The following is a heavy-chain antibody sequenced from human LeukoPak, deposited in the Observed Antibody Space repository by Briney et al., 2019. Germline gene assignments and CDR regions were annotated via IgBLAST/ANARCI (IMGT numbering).Heavy chain of an antibody. J-gene: IGHJ5*01. CDR1: GFSVSNKY. V-gene: IGHV3-66*03. CDR2: IRDSGAT. D-gene: IGHD3-16*01. CDR3: ARDRAVTQVWVEFDS. Sequence: QPGGSLRLSCAGSGFSVSNKYMNWVRQAPGKGLEWVSLIRDSGATFYADSVKGRFTISRDNSKNTIYLQMNRLRVEDTAVYFCARDRAVTQVWVEFDSWGQGTQVTVSS.